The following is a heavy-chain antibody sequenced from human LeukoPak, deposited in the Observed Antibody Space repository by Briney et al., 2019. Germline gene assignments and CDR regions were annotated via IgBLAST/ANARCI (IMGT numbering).Heavy chain of an antibody. V-gene: IGHV4-59*12. CDR2: IYYSGST. J-gene: IGHJ3*02. CDR1: GGSISSYY. D-gene: IGHD2/OR15-2a*01. CDR3: ARGFLWSDAFDI. Sequence: SETLSLTCTVSGGSISSYYWSWIRQPPGKGLEWIGYIYYSGSTNYNPSLKSRVTISVDTSKNQFSLKLSSVTAADTAVYYCARGFLWSDAFDIWGQGTMVTVSS.